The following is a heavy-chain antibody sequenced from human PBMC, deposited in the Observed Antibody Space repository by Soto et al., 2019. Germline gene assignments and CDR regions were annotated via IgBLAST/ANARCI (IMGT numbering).Heavy chain of an antibody. V-gene: IGHV5-51*01. J-gene: IGHJ4*02. CDR3: ARHATYYDILSGYYFDY. Sequence: GESLKISCKGSGYSFISYWIAWVRQMPGKGLEWMAIINPGDSETKYSPSFEGQVIISVDKSINTAYLQWSSLKASDTAMYYCARHATYYDILSGYYFDYWGQGTQVTVSS. D-gene: IGHD3-9*01. CDR2: INPGDSET. CDR1: GYSFISYW.